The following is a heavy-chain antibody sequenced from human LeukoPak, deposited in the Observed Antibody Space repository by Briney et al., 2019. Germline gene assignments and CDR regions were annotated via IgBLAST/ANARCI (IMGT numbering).Heavy chain of an antibody. V-gene: IGHV1-18*01. CDR3: ARDGIRGYCSSTSCYTGFDYYYYGMDV. Sequence: ASVKVSCKASGYTFTSYGIRWVRQAPGQGLEWMGWISAYNGNTNYAQKLQGRVTMTTDTSTSTAYMELRSLRSDDTAVYYCARDGIRGYCSSTSCYTGFDYYYYGMDVWGQGTTVTVSS. J-gene: IGHJ6*02. CDR2: ISAYNGNT. D-gene: IGHD2-2*02. CDR1: GYTFTSYG.